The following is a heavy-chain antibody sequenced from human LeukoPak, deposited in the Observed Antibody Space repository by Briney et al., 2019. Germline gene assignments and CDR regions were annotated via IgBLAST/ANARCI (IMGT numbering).Heavy chain of an antibody. CDR3: ARRSKGNYCSSTSCCYGWFDP. CDR1: GYSFTSYW. D-gene: IGHD2-2*01. V-gene: IGHV5-10-1*01. CDR2: IDPSDSYT. Sequence: GESLKISCKGSGYSFTSYWISWVRQMPGKGLEWMGRIDPSDSYTNYSPSFQGHVTISADKSISTAYLQWSSLKASDTAMYYSARRSKGNYCSSTSCCYGWFDPWGQGTLVTVSS. J-gene: IGHJ5*02.